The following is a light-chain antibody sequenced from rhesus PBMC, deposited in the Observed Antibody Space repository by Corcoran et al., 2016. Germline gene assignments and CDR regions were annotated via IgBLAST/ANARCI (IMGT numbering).Light chain of an antibody. CDR2: KAS. V-gene: IGKV1-22*01. J-gene: IGKJ4*01. CDR1: QSISSW. Sequence: DIQMTQSPSSLSASVGDTVTITCRASQSISSWIDWSQQKPGKAPKLLIYKASSLQSGVPSRFSGSGSGTDFTLTISSLQPEDFATYYCLQYSSSPLTFGGGTKVEIK. CDR3: LQYSSSPLT.